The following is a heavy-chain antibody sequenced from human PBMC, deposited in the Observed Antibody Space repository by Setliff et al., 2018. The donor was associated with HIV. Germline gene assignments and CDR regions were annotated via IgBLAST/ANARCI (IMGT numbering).Heavy chain of an antibody. Sequence: ASVKVSCKASGGTFNNYAISWVRQAPGQGLEWVGGIIPLFGTTNYAQKFQGRVTITADESTNTAHMELNSLRSIDTAMYYCARAYNFWSGIGYYYGMDVWGQGTTVTVSS. D-gene: IGHD3-3*01. CDR1: GGTFNNYA. J-gene: IGHJ6*02. CDR3: ARAYNFWSGIGYYYGMDV. CDR2: IIPLFGTT. V-gene: IGHV1-69*13.